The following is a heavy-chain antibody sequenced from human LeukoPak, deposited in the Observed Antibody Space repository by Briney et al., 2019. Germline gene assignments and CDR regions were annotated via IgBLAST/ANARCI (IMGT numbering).Heavy chain of an antibody. CDR2: ISSSSSYI. V-gene: IGHV3-21*01. CDR3: ARAEYYYGDDAFDI. D-gene: IGHD3-10*01. Sequence: HGGSLRLSCAASAFTFSSYSMNWVRQAPGKGLEWVSSISSSSSYIYYADSVKGRFTISRDNAKNSLYLQMNSLRAEDTAVYYCARAEYYYGDDAFDIWGEGTMVTVSS. J-gene: IGHJ3*02. CDR1: AFTFSSYS.